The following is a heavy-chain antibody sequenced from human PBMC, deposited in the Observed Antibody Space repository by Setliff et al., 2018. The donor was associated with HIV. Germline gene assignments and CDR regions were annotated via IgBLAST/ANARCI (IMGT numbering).Heavy chain of an antibody. V-gene: IGHV1-24*01. Sequence: APVKVPCKLSGYTLTELSIHWVRQAPGKGLEWMANFDPEDGETFYAQKFQGRLTMTEDTSTDTAYMELSSLRSDDTAMYYCATDPGYSSTWYSESFQHWGQGTVVTVSS. CDR3: ATDPGYSSTWYSESFQH. J-gene: IGHJ1*01. D-gene: IGHD6-13*01. CDR2: FDPEDGET. CDR1: GYTLTELS.